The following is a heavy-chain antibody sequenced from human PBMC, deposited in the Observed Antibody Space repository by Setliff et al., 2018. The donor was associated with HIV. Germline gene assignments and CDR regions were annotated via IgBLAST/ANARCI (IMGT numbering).Heavy chain of an antibody. CDR1: GFNSSIYN. CDR3: APETKRWDPPDY. J-gene: IGHJ4*02. Sequence: PGGSLRLSCAASGFNSSIYNMNWVRQAPGKGLEWVSYISSSSSTVYYADSVKGRFTISRDNAKTSLYLQMNSLRTEDTSVYYCAPETKRWDPPDYWGQGTLVTVSS. CDR2: ISSSSSTV. V-gene: IGHV3-48*01. D-gene: IGHD1-26*01.